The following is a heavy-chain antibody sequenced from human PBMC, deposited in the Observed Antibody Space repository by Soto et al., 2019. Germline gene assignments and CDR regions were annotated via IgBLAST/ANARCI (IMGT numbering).Heavy chain of an antibody. D-gene: IGHD3-22*01. Sequence: QVQLVESGGGVVQPGRSLRLSCAASGFTFSSYGMHWVRQAPGKGLEWVAVIWYDGSNKYYADSVKGRFTISRDNSKNXLYLQMNRLRAEDTAVYYCARDYDSSGSPRYYFDYWGQGTLVTVSS. V-gene: IGHV3-33*01. J-gene: IGHJ4*02. CDR1: GFTFSSYG. CDR3: ARDYDSSGSPRYYFDY. CDR2: IWYDGSNK.